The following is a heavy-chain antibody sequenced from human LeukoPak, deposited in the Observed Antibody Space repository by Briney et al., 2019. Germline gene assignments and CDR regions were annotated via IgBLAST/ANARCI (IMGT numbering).Heavy chain of an antibody. Sequence: SETLSLTCTVSGGSISSYYWSWIRQPPGKGLEWIGYIYYSGSTNYNPSLKSRVTISVDTSKNQFSLKLSSVTAADTAVYYCARDQGRYDYGDSRYFDLWGRGTLVTVSS. CDR3: ARDQGRYDYGDSRYFDL. D-gene: IGHD4-17*01. CDR2: IYYSGST. V-gene: IGHV4-59*01. J-gene: IGHJ2*01. CDR1: GGSISSYY.